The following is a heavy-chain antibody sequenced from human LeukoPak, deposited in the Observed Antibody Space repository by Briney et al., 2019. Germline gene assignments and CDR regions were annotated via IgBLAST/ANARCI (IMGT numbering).Heavy chain of an antibody. J-gene: IGHJ4*02. CDR1: GFTFSHYA. D-gene: IGHD3-9*01. V-gene: IGHV3-23*01. CDR2: ISGSGANT. Sequence: GGSLRLSCAASGFTFSHYAMSWVRQAPGKGLEWVSGISGSGANTYYADSVKGRFTVSRENSKNTLHLQMNGLRPEDTAVYYCARDSSVVRYFEWWDYFDHWGQGTMVTVSS. CDR3: ARDSSVVRYFEWWDYFDH.